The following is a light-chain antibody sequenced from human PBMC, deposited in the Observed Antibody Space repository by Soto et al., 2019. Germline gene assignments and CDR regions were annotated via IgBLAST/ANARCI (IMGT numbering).Light chain of an antibody. CDR3: QQRHMWPIT. J-gene: IGKJ5*01. CDR1: QSVDNN. V-gene: IGKV3-15*01. CDR2: GSF. Sequence: EIVMTQSPVTLSASRGESATLSCRASQSVDNNVAWYQEKPGQAPRLLIVGSFARATGLPARFSGSGSGSELTLTISSLEPEDSEVYYCQQRHMWPITFGQGTRLEIK.